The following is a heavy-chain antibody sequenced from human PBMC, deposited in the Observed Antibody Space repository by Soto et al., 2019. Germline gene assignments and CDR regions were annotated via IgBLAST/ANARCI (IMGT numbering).Heavy chain of an antibody. Sequence: PSETLSLTCAVYGGSFSDYYWSWIRQPPGKGLEWMREINHSGSTNFNPSLKSRVTISVDTSKNQFALKPSSVTAADTAVYYCARRDIVVVVAASKRAFDIWGQGTMVTVSS. D-gene: IGHD2-15*01. J-gene: IGHJ3*02. CDR1: GGSFSDYY. V-gene: IGHV4-34*01. CDR2: INHSGST. CDR3: ARRDIVVVVAASKRAFDI.